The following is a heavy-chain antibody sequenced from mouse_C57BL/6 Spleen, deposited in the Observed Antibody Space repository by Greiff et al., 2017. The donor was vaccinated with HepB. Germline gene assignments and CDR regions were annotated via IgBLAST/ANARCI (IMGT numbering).Heavy chain of an antibody. V-gene: IGHV3-6*01. CDR1: GYSITSGYY. CDR3: ARVSTGRGGDY. J-gene: IGHJ2*01. Sequence: EVQLQQSGPGLVKPSQSLSLTCSVSGYSITSGYYWNWIRQFPGNKLEWMGYISYDGSNNYNPSLKNRISITRDTSKNQFFLKLNSVTTEDTATYYCARVSTGRGGDYWGQGTTLTVSS. CDR2: ISYDGSN. D-gene: IGHD4-1*02.